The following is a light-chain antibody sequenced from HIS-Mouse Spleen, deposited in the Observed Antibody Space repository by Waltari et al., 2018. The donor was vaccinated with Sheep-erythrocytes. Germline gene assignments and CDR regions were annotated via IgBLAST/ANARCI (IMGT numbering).Light chain of an antibody. CDR1: SLRSYS. J-gene: IGLJ2*01. CDR3: NSRDSSGNHLV. Sequence: SSELTQDPAVSVALGQTVRITCTGNSLRSYSAIWYQQKPGQAPVLVIYGKNNRPSGIPDRFSGSSSGNTASLTITGAQAEDEADYYCNSRDSSGNHLVFGGGTKLTVL. V-gene: IGLV3-19*01. CDR2: GKN.